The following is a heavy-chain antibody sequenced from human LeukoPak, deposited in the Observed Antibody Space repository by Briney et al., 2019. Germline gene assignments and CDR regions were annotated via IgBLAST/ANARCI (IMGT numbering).Heavy chain of an antibody. CDR1: GFTFSSYA. CDR2: ISYDGSNK. V-gene: IGHV3-30*18. Sequence: GGSRRLSCAASGFTFSSYAMHWVRQAPGKGLEWVAVISYDGSNKYYADSVKGRFTISRDNSKNTLYLQMNSLRAEDTAVYYCAKYPYGDYRLDYWGQGTLVTVSS. J-gene: IGHJ4*02. D-gene: IGHD4-17*01. CDR3: AKYPYGDYRLDY.